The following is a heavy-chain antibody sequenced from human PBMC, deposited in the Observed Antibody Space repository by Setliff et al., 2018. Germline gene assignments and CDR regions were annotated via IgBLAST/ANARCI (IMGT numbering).Heavy chain of an antibody. CDR1: GASFSDYY. CDR3: ARVDFTMIQGGLGL. Sequence: PSETLSLTCTVYGASFSDYYWGWIRQPPGKGLEWIAEINHSGSTDYNLSLQSRVTISVDMSKNQFSMKLTSVTAADTAVYYCARVDFTMIQGGLGLWGQGTLVTVSS. V-gene: IGHV4-34*01. D-gene: IGHD3-10*01. J-gene: IGHJ1*01. CDR2: INHSGST.